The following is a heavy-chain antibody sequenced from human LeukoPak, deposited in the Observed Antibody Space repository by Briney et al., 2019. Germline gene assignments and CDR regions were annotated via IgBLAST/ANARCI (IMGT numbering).Heavy chain of an antibody. CDR1: GGTFSGSY. CDR3: ARTAPRVNFDY. Sequence: PSETLSLTCAAYGGTFSGSYWTWIRQPPGRGLEWIGEINHSGSANYNPSLKSRLTMSVDTSKSQFSLQLNSVTAADTAVYYCARTAPRVNFDYWGQGTLVTVSS. CDR2: INHSGSA. V-gene: IGHV4-34*01. J-gene: IGHJ4*02.